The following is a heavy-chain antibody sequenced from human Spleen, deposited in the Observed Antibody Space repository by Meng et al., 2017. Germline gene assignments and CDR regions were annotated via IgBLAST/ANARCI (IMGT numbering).Heavy chain of an antibody. CDR1: GDSVASTSAA. V-gene: IGHV6-1*01. J-gene: IGHJ4*02. CDR2: TYYRSKWYN. CDR3: ARGPGILNY. D-gene: IGHD3-10*01. Sequence: QGTLQQSGPGLGKPSQTLSLTRANSGDSVASTSAAWNWIRQSPSRGLEWLGRTYYRSKWYNDYAVSVKSRITFNPDTSKNHFSLQLNSVTPEDTAVYYCARGPGILNYWGQGTLVTVSS.